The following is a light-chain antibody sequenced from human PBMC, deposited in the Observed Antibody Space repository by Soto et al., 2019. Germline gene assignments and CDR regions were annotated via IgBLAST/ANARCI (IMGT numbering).Light chain of an antibody. CDR1: QSVSTSY. CDR3: QQFGGSPWT. CDR2: GAS. V-gene: IGKV3-20*01. Sequence: EIVLTQSPGTLSLSPGERATLSCRASQSVSTSYLAWYQQKPGQAPRLLIYGASSRATGIPDRFSGSGSGTDFTLTISRLEPADFAVYYCQQFGGSPWTFGQGTKVEI. J-gene: IGKJ1*01.